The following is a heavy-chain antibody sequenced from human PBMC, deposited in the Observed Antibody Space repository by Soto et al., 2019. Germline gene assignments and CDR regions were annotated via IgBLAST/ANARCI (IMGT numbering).Heavy chain of an antibody. J-gene: IGHJ5*02. CDR3: ARGGDDYGDPGGGWFDP. Sequence: QVQLVQSGAEVKKPGASVKVSCKASGYTFTGYYMHWVRQAPGQGLEWMGWINPNSGGTNYAQKFQGWVTMTRDTSISTAYMELSRLRSXXTAVYYCARGGDDYGDPGGGWFDPWGQGTLVTVSS. V-gene: IGHV1-2*04. CDR1: GYTFTGYY. CDR2: INPNSGGT. D-gene: IGHD4-17*01.